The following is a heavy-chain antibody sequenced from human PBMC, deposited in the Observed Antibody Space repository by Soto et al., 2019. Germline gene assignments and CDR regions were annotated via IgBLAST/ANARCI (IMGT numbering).Heavy chain of an antibody. CDR2: IIPIFGTA. J-gene: IGHJ6*02. CDR1: GGTFSSYA. Sequence: QMQLVQSGAEVKKPGSSVKVSCKASGGTFSSYAISWVRQAPGQGLEWMGGIIPIFGTANYAQKFQGRVTITADESTSTAYMELSSLRSEDTAVYYCARSITIFGVVSYYYYGMDVWGQGTTVTVSS. V-gene: IGHV1-69*01. CDR3: ARSITIFGVVSYYYYGMDV. D-gene: IGHD3-3*01.